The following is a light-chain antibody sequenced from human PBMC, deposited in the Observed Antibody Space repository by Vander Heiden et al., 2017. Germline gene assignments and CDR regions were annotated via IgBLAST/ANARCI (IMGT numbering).Light chain of an antibody. Sequence: QSALTQPRSASGSPGQSATISCTGTSSDVGGYNYVSCYQQHPGKAPKLIIYDVSKRPSGVADRCSGSKSGSTASLTIFGLQAEDEADYYCCSYAGSYSLVFGGGTKLTVL. V-gene: IGLV2-11*01. CDR2: DVS. CDR1: SSDVGGYNY. J-gene: IGLJ2*01. CDR3: CSYAGSYSLV.